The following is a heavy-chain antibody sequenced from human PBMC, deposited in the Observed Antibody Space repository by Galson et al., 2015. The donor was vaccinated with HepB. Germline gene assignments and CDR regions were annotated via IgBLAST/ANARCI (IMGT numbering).Heavy chain of an antibody. CDR2: ISAYNGNT. CDR3: ARGSDIVATIAPADY. D-gene: IGHD5-12*01. CDR1: GYTFTSYG. Sequence: SVKVSCKASGYTFTSYGISWVRQALGQGLEWMGWISAYNGNTNYAQKFQGRVTMTRDTSISTAYMELSRLRSDDTAVCYRARGSDIVATIAPADYWGQGTLVTVSS. J-gene: IGHJ4*02. V-gene: IGHV1-18*01.